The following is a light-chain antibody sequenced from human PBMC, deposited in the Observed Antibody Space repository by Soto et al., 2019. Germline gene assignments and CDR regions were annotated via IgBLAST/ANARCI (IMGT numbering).Light chain of an antibody. CDR1: QSVSSN. CDR3: QEYASGRTRK. J-gene: IGKJ1*01. V-gene: IGKV3D-15*02. Sequence: IVMTQSTATLSASLGERATVSCRASQSVSSNVAWLQQTPGQSPRLLIYGASIRATGIPGRFSGSGSGTDFTLTISRLEPEDSAVYYCQEYASGRTRKCGQGTKV. CDR2: GAS.